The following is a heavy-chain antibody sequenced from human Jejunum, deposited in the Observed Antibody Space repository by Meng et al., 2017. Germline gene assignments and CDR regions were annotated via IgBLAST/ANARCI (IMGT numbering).Heavy chain of an antibody. CDR1: WCSVRSSGYH. CDR2: AST. Sequence: QRELRASGTGLVVSSRTLSLICAASWCSVRSSGYHWGWIRQPPGKGLEWIGYASTNYNPSLKSRVTISVDTSKNQFSLKLTSVTAADTAVYYCARDHWGSLDYWGQGVLVTVSS. CDR3: ARDHWGSLDY. D-gene: IGHD7-27*01. V-gene: IGHV4-61*08. J-gene: IGHJ4*02.